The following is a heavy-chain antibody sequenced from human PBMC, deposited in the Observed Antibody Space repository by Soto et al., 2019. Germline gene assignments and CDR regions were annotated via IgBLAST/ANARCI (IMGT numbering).Heavy chain of an antibody. D-gene: IGHD6-13*01. V-gene: IGHV1-46*01. Sequence: ASVKVSCKASGYTFTSYYMHWVRQAPGQGLEWMGIINPSGGSTSYAQKFQGRVTMTRDTSTSTVYMELSSLRSEDTAVYYCAFISSWRIYGMDILGQETTVTISS. CDR2: INPSGGST. CDR1: GYTFTSYY. J-gene: IGHJ6*02. CDR3: AFISSWRIYGMDI.